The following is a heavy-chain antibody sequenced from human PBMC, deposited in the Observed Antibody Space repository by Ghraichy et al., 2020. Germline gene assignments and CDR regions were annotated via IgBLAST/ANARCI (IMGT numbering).Heavy chain of an antibody. CDR2: IYYSGST. V-gene: IGHV4-30-4*01. J-gene: IGHJ4*02. D-gene: IGHD5-12*01. CDR1: GGSISSGDYY. Sequence: SETLSLTCTVSGGSISSGDYYWSWIRQPPGKGLEWIGYIYYSGSTYYNPSLKSRVTISVDTSKNQFSLKLSSVTAADTAVYYCARGSSGYDFWDYFDYWGQGTLVTVSS. CDR3: ARGSSGYDFWDYFDY.